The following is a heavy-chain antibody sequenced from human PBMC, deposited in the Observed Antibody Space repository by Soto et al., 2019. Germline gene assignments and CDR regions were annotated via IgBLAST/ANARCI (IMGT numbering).Heavy chain of an antibody. CDR1: CYTFTSYR. V-gene: IGHV1-18*01. Sequence: SVKVSFRASCYTFTSYRTSWMRQAPGQGLEWMGWISAYNGNTNYAQKLQGRVTMTTDTSTSTAYMELRSLRSDDTAVYYCARLAGSSWYHYYYGMDVWGQGTTVTVSS. D-gene: IGHD6-13*01. CDR2: ISAYNGNT. CDR3: ARLAGSSWYHYYYGMDV. J-gene: IGHJ6*02.